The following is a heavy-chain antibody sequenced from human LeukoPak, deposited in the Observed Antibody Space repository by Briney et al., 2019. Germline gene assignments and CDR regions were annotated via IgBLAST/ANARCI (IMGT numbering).Heavy chain of an antibody. D-gene: IGHD5-24*01. CDR3: ARGDGYNFFDY. V-gene: IGHV3-53*01. CDR2: IYVDGTT. Sequence: GGSLRLSCAASGFNVNNNYMSWVRQAPGKGLEWVSVIYVDGTTYYADSVKGRFTISRDNSKNTLSLQMNSLRAEDTAVYYCARGDGYNFFDYWGQGTLVTVSS. CDR1: GFNVNNNY. J-gene: IGHJ4*02.